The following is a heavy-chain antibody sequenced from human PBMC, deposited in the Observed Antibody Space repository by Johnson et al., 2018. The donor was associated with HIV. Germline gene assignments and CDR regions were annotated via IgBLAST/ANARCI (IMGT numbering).Heavy chain of an antibody. CDR2: IKSKTDGGTT. V-gene: IGHV3-15*01. D-gene: IGHD2-2*01. Sequence: VQLVESGGDLVQPGGSLRLSCAASRFTFSSYWMHWVRQVPGKGLEWVGRIKSKTDGGTTDYAAPVKGRFTISRDDSKNTLYLQMNSLKTEDTAVYYCTTDLVPAAKEPVVVGGAFDIWGQGTMVTVSS. CDR3: TTDLVPAAKEPVVVGGAFDI. J-gene: IGHJ3*02. CDR1: RFTFSSYW.